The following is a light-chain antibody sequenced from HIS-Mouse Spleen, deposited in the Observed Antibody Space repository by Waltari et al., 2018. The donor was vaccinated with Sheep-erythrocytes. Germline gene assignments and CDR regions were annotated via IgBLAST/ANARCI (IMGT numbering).Light chain of an antibody. V-gene: IGKV4-1*01. CDR1: QSVLYSSNKQHY. Sequence: DIVMTQSPDSLAVSLGERSTINCKSSQSVLYSSNKQHYLAWYQQKPGQPPKLLIYGAPHRESGVPNRFRGSGSGTDCTLTIGSLQAEDVAVYSCQQYYSTPLTFGGGTQVEIK. J-gene: IGKJ4*01. CDR2: GAP. CDR3: QQYYSTPLT.